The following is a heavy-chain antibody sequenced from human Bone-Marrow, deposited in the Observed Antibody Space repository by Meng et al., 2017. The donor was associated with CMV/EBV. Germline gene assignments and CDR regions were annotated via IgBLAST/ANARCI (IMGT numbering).Heavy chain of an antibody. CDR1: GFTFSNAW. V-gene: IGHV3-15*01. CDR3: TTGKNVLLWFGESETIDY. Sequence: GESLKISCAASGFTFSNAWMSWVRQAPGKGLEWVGRIKSKTDGGTTDYAAPVKGRFTISRDDSKNTLYLQMNSLKTEDTAVYYCTTGKNVLLWFGESETIDYWGQGTLVPVYS. J-gene: IGHJ4*02. CDR2: IKSKTDGGTT. D-gene: IGHD3-10*01.